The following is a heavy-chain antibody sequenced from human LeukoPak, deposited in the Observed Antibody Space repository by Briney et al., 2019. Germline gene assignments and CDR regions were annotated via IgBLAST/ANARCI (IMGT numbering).Heavy chain of an antibody. V-gene: IGHV3-23*01. CDR3: AKCTTRNSHYPIDS. J-gene: IGHJ5*01. CDR1: GFTFNSYA. CDR2: ISGNGGST. D-gene: IGHD4-17*01. Sequence: PGGSLRLSCAASGFTFNSYAMNWVRQAPGKGPEWVSTISGNGGSTYYADSVKGRFTISRDSSKNALYLQMNSLRAEDTAVYYCAKCTTRNSHYPIDSWGQGTLVTVSS.